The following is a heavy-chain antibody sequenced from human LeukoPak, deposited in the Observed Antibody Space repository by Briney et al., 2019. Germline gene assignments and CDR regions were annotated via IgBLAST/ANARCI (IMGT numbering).Heavy chain of an antibody. J-gene: IGHJ5*01. Sequence: GGSLRLSCTASGFTFSDYWMTWVRQAPGKGLECVSFIYSTGTTKYADSVKGRFTISRHNSENTLYLDMNSLTDEDTAVYYCARALVGANSWFDSWGQGTLVTVSS. CDR1: GFTFSDYW. CDR2: IYSTGTT. CDR3: ARALVGANSWFDS. V-gene: IGHV3-53*04. D-gene: IGHD1-26*01.